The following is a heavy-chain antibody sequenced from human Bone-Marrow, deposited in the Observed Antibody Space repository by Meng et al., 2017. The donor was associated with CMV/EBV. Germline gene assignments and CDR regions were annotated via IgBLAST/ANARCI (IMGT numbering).Heavy chain of an antibody. CDR2: IKPDSGAT. Sequence: ASVKVSCKTSGFYFSDHFMHWVRQAPGQGLEWMGWIKPDSGATNYAQTFRGRVTLTTDSSISTAYMDLIRLTSDDTAVYYCARDHNWGPDHWGQGTRVTVSS. J-gene: IGHJ4*02. D-gene: IGHD1-1*01. V-gene: IGHV1-2*02. CDR3: ARDHNWGPDH. CDR1: GFYFSDHF.